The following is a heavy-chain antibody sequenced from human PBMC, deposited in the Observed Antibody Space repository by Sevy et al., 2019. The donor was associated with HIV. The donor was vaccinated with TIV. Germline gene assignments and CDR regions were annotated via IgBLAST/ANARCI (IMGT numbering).Heavy chain of an antibody. CDR3: ARDHGGVTMVQGVIITYNWFDP. CDR2: INPNSGGT. J-gene: IGHJ5*02. CDR1: GYTFTGYY. Sequence: ASVKVSCKASGYTFTGYYMHWVRQAPGQGLEWMGRINPNSGGTNYAQKFQGRVTMTRDTSISTAYMELSRLRSDDTAVYYGARDHGGVTMVQGVIITYNWFDPWGQGTLVTVSS. V-gene: IGHV1-2*06. D-gene: IGHD3-10*01.